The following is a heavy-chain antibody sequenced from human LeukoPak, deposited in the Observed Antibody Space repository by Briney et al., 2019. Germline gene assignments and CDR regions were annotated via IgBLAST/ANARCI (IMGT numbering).Heavy chain of an antibody. V-gene: IGHV1-24*01. D-gene: IGHD2-15*01. CDR2: FDPEDGET. CDR3: ATRYCSGGSCYHDAFDI. CDR1: GYTLTELS. J-gene: IGHJ3*02. Sequence: ASVKVSCKVSGYTLTELSMHWVRQAPGKGLEWMGGFDPEDGETIYAQKFQGRVTMTEDTSTDTAYMELSSLRSEDTAVYYCATRYCSGGSCYHDAFDIWGQGTMATVSS.